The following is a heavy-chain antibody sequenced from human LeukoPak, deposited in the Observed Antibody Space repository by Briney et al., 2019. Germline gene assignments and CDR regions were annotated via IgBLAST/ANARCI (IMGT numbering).Heavy chain of an antibody. V-gene: IGHV1-24*01. CDR2: FDPEDGER. J-gene: IGHJ3*02. CDR3: ASSGSSGWYGGADGFDI. D-gene: IGHD6-19*01. Sequence: ASVKVSCKVSGYTLSALSMHWVRQAPGKGLEWMGGFDPEDGERIYTQKFQGRVTMTEDTTTDTAYMELSSLRSEDTAVYYCASSGSSGWYGGADGFDIWGQGTMVTVSS. CDR1: GYTLSALS.